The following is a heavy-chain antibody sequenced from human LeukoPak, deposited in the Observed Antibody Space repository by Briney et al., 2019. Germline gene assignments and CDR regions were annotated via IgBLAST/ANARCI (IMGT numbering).Heavy chain of an antibody. CDR3: AKSGDYYDSSGFSNV. CDR1: GFTFSSYA. CDR2: ISGSGGST. Sequence: GGSLRLSCAASGFTFSSYAMSWVRQAPGKGLEWASAISGSGGSTYYADSVKGRFTISRDNSKNTLYLQMNSLRAEDTAVYYCAKSGDYYDSSGFSNVWGQGTLVTVSS. D-gene: IGHD3-22*01. J-gene: IGHJ4*02. V-gene: IGHV3-23*01.